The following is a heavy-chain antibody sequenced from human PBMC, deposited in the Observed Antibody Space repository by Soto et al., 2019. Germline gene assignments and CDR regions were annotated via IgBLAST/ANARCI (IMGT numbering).Heavy chain of an antibody. D-gene: IGHD1-1*01. J-gene: IGHJ3*02. V-gene: IGHV4-34*01. CDR3: ARVERGTATTVVDAFDI. CDR2: MSHSGGT. Sequence: QVQLQQWGAGLLKPSETLSLTCAVYGGFVTSGSYYWSWIRQPPGKGLEWIGEMSHSGGTHFNPSLKSRVTLSVDTSKNQFPLKMSSVTAADTALYYCARVERGTATTVVDAFDIWGPGTMDTVSS. CDR1: GGFVTSGSYY.